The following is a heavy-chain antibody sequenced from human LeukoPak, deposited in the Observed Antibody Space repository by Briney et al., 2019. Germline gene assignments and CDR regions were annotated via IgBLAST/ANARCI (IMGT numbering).Heavy chain of an antibody. CDR1: GYTFTSYD. J-gene: IGHJ4*02. V-gene: IGHV1-8*01. Sequence: ASVKVSCKASGYTFTSYDINWVRQATGQGLEWMGWMNPISGNTGYAQKFQGRVTMTRNTSISTAYMELSSLRSEDTAVYYCARGRWRWLQCPLGYWGQGTLVTVSS. D-gene: IGHD5-12*01. CDR3: ARGRWRWLQCPLGY. CDR2: MNPISGNT.